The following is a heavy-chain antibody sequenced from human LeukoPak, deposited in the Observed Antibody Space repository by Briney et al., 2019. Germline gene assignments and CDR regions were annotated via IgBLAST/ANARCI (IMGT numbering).Heavy chain of an antibody. V-gene: IGHV4-59*01. CDR3: AGSLTSGYSYGWAYYYYGMDV. D-gene: IGHD5-18*01. J-gene: IGHJ6*02. CDR2: IYYSGST. CDR1: GGSISSYY. Sequence: SETLSLTCTVSGGSISSYYWSWIRQPPGKGLEWIGYIYYSGSTNYNPSLKSRVTISVDTSKNQFYLKLSSVTAADTAVYYCAGSLTSGYSYGWAYYYYGMDVWGQGTTVTVSS.